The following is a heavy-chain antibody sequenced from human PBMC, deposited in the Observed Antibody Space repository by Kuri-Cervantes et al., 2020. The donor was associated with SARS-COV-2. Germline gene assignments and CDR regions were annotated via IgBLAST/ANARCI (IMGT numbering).Heavy chain of an antibody. Sequence: SVKVSCKASGFTFRSSAVQWVRQARGQHLEWIGRIVVGSGDTNYAQEFHERVTITRDVSTSTAYMELSSLRSEDTAVYYCAADPKIGPFYYYYGMKVWGQGTTVTVSS. CDR2: IVVGSGDT. V-gene: IGHV1-58*01. J-gene: IGHJ6*02. CDR1: GFTFRSSA. CDR3: AADPKIGPFYYYYGMKV. D-gene: IGHD3-22*01.